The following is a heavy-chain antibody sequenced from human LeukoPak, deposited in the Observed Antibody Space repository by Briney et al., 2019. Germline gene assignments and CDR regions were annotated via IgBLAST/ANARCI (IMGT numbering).Heavy chain of an antibody. D-gene: IGHD1-26*01. Sequence: GGSLRLSCSASGFTFSSYAMHWGRQAPGKGLEYVSTISGFGGSTYYADSMKGRFTISRDNSKNTLYLQMSSLRAEDTAVYYCVKDGPGVGATVYWYFDLWGRGTLVTVSS. J-gene: IGHJ2*01. CDR1: GFTFSSYA. CDR3: VKDGPGVGATVYWYFDL. CDR2: ISGFGGST. V-gene: IGHV3-64D*09.